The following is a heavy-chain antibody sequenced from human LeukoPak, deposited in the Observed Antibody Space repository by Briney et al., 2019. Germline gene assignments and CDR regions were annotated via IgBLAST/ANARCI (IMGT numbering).Heavy chain of an antibody. Sequence: GGSLRLSCAASGFTFSDYSRNWVRQAPGKGLEWVSSISSSSGSIYYADSVKGRFTISRDNAKNSLYLQVNSLRAEDTAVYYCARCSGGTCYSGAHSFYGMDVWGQGTTVSVSS. V-gene: IGHV3-21*01. CDR3: ARCSGGTCYSGAHSFYGMDV. D-gene: IGHD2-15*01. J-gene: IGHJ6*02. CDR2: ISSSSGSI. CDR1: GFTFSDYS.